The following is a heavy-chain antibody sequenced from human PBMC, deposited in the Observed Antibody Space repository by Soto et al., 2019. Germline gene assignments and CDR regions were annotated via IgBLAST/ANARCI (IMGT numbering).Heavy chain of an antibody. CDR3: ARGRGKFDA. D-gene: IGHD6-13*01. Sequence: LPETLSLTCAVYGASLSDNYCNWLRQPPGKGLEWIGEINHSGNTNYNPSLRSRVTISIDTSKNQLSLNLRSVSAADTAVYYCARGRGKFDAWGQGTPVTVS. CDR2: INHSGNT. J-gene: IGHJ5*02. V-gene: IGHV4-34*01. CDR1: GASLSDNY.